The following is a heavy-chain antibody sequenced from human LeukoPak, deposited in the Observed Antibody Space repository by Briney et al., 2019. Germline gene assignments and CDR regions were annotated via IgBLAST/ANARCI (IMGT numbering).Heavy chain of an antibody. CDR2: ISGSGGST. J-gene: IGHJ6*02. V-gene: IGHV3-23*01. CDR1: GFTFSSYA. CDR3: VKGSIAARPFRHYYYYGMDV. D-gene: IGHD6-6*01. Sequence: GGSLRLSCAASGFTFSSYAMSWVRQAPGKGLEWVSAISGSGGSTYYADSVKGRFTISRDNSKNTLYLQMNSLRAEDTAVYYCVKGSIAARPFRHYYYYGMDVWGQGTTVTVSS.